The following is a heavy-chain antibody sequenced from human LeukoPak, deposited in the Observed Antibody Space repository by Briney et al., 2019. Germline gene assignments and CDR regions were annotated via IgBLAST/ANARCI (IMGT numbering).Heavy chain of an antibody. CDR3: ARYSSGWLYYYYYYMDV. V-gene: IGHV4-31*11. Sequence: ASETLSLTCAVSGGSISSDDFYWGWIRQHPGKGLEWIAYIHYTGNTYYNPSLKSRVSLSVDTSKNQFSLKLSSVTAADTAVYYCARYSSGWLYYYYYYMDVWGKGTTVTVSS. CDR2: IHYTGNT. J-gene: IGHJ6*03. D-gene: IGHD6-19*01. CDR1: GGSISSDDFY.